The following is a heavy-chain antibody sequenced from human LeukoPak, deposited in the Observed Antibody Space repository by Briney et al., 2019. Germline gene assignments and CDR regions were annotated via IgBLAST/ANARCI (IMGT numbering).Heavy chain of an antibody. CDR2: VIGSGDTT. J-gene: IGHJ4*02. Sequence: PGGSLRLSCAASGFTFSNYGMSWVRQAPGKGLEWLSGVIGSGDTTYYAASVKGRFTISRDISKNTLYLQMNSLRGEDTAVYYCARDWLRLGYWGQGTLVTVSS. CDR3: ARDWLRLGY. V-gene: IGHV3-23*01. D-gene: IGHD5-12*01. CDR1: GFTFSNYG.